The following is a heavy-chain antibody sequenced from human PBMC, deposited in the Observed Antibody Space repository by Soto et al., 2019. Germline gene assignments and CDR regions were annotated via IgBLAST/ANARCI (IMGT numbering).Heavy chain of an antibody. J-gene: IGHJ5*02. CDR3: ARGYCSGGSCVPWFDP. Sequence: SETLSLTCTVSGGSISSYYWSWIRQPPGKGLEWIGYIYYSGSTNYNPSLKSRVTISVDTSKNQFSLKLSSVTAADTAVYYCARGYCSGGSCVPWFDPWGQGTLVTVSS. V-gene: IGHV4-59*01. CDR2: IYYSGST. CDR1: GGSISSYY. D-gene: IGHD2-15*01.